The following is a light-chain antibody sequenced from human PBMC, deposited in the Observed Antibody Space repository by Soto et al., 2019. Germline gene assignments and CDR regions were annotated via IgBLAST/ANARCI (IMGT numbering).Light chain of an antibody. Sequence: IQLTQSPSSLSASVGDRVTITCRASQGIRSYLAWYQQEPGKAPKLLIYAASTLQSGVPSRFSGSGSGTDFTLTISSLHPEDFATYYCQQLGGYPITFGQGTRLEIK. V-gene: IGKV1-9*01. CDR1: QGIRSY. J-gene: IGKJ5*01. CDR2: AAS. CDR3: QQLGGYPIT.